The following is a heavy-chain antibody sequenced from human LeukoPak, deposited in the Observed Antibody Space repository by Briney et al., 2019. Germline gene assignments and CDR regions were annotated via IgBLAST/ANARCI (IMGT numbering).Heavy chain of an antibody. V-gene: IGHV4-38-2*02. Sequence: SETLSLTCTVSGYSISSGYYWGWIRQPPGKGLEWIGSIYHSGITYYNPSFKSRVIISVDTSKNHFSLKLSSVTAADTAVYYCARDLIYDSSGYYNDYYYYYMDVWGKGTTVTVSS. CDR3: ARDLIYDSSGYYNDYYYYYMDV. CDR2: IYHSGIT. CDR1: GYSISSGYY. D-gene: IGHD3-22*01. J-gene: IGHJ6*03.